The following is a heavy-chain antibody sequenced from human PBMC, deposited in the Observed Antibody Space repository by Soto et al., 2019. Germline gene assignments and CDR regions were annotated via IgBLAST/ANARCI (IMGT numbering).Heavy chain of an antibody. CDR1: GFTFSDYW. CDR3: AAWPRSSWFDY. Sequence: GESLKISCAGSGFTFSDYWMGWVRQSPATGLEWVANIKGDGSQIYYMDSVKGRFTISRDNAKKSLYLEMSSLRVEDTAIYFCAAWPRSSWFDYWGRGTLVTVSS. J-gene: IGHJ4*02. D-gene: IGHD6-13*01. V-gene: IGHV3-7*03. CDR2: IKGDGSQI.